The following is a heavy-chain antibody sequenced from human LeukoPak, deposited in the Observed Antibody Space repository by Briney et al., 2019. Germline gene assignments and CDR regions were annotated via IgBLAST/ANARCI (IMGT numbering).Heavy chain of an antibody. CDR3: ARRKWEWEPTWFDP. CDR2: IYYSGST. J-gene: IGHJ5*02. V-gene: IGHV4-39*01. CDR1: GGSISSSSYY. Sequence: SETLSLTCTVSGGSISSSSYYWGWIRQPPGKGLEWIGSIYYSGSTYYNPSLKSRVTISVDTSKNQFSLKLSSVTAADTAVYYCARRKWEWEPTWFDPWGQGTLVTVSS. D-gene: IGHD1-26*01.